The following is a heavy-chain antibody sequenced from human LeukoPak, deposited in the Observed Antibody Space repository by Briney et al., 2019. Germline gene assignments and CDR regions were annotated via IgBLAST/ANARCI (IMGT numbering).Heavy chain of an antibody. J-gene: IGHJ4*02. CDR1: GGSLSGYY. D-gene: IGHD2-15*01. CDR2: INHLGAT. CDR3: ARAFLVGYSPEEYFFDY. V-gene: IGHV4-34*01. Sequence: SETLSLTCAVYGGSLSGYYWSWIRQPPGKGLEWIGEINHLGATNYNPSLKSRVTISVDKSKNQFSLKLNSVTAADTAVYYCARAFLVGYSPEEYFFDYWGQGALVTVSS.